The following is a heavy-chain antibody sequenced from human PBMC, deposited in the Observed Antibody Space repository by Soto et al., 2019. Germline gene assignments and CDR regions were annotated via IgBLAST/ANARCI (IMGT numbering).Heavy chain of an antibody. CDR2: IYYSGST. J-gene: IGHJ5*02. Sequence: SETLSLTCTVSGGSISSYYWTWIRQPPGKGLEWIGYIYYSGSTNYNPSLKSRVTISVDTSKNQFSLKLSFVTAADTAVFYCARKYSGYDSPLNWFDPWGQGTLVTVSS. V-gene: IGHV4-59*08. CDR3: ARKYSGYDSPLNWFDP. CDR1: GGSISSYY. D-gene: IGHD5-12*01.